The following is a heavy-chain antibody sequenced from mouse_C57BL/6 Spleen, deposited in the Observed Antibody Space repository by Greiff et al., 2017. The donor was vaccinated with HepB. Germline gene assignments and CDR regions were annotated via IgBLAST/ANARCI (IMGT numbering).Heavy chain of an antibody. CDR3: ARRAYYDYDVYAMDY. D-gene: IGHD2-4*01. J-gene: IGHJ4*01. Sequence: EVQVVESGPELVKPGASVKIPCKASGYTFTDYNMDWVKQSHGKSLEWIGDINPNNGGTIYNQKFKGKATLTVDKSSSTAYMELRSLTSEDTAVYYCARRAYYDYDVYAMDYWGQGTSVTVSS. V-gene: IGHV1-18*01. CDR2: INPNNGGT. CDR1: GYTFTDYN.